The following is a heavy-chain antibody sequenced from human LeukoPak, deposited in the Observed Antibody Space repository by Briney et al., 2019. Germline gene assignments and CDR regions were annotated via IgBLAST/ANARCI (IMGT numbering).Heavy chain of an antibody. V-gene: IGHV4-4*02. CDR3: AKDPNTGIAPDY. D-gene: IGHD5-18*01. CDR1: GDSISNSHW. Sequence: KPSGTLSLTCAVSGDSISNSHWWSWVRQPPGKGLEWIGVIYLSGDTDYNPSLKGRVTISIDKSKNQFYLKLSYVTAADTAVYYCAKDPNTGIAPDYWGQGTLVTVSS. J-gene: IGHJ4*02. CDR2: IYLSGDT.